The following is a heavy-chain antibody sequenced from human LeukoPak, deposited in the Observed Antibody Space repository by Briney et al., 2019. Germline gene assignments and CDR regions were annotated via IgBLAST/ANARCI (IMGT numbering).Heavy chain of an antibody. CDR1: GGSISLYY. V-gene: IGHV4-59*04. CDR2: IFYSGST. CDR3: AGPQVTPLDY. Sequence: PSETLSLTCTVSGGSISLYYWSWIRQTPGKGLEWIGYIFYSGSTYYNPSLKSRVTISVDTSKNQFSLKLSSVTAADTAVYYCAGPQVTPLDYWGQGTLVTVSS. D-gene: IGHD4-23*01. J-gene: IGHJ4*02.